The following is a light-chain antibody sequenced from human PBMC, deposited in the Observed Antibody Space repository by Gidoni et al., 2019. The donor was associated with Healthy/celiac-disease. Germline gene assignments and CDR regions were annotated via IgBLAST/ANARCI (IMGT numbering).Light chain of an antibody. V-gene: IGKV1-39*01. Sequence: DIQMTQSPSSLSASVGDRVTITCRASQRISSYLNWYQQKPGKAPKLLIYAASSLQSGVPSRFSGSGSGTDFTLTISSLQPEDFATYYCQQSYSKITFGGGTKVEIK. CDR2: AAS. CDR1: QRISSY. CDR3: QQSYSKIT. J-gene: IGKJ4*01.